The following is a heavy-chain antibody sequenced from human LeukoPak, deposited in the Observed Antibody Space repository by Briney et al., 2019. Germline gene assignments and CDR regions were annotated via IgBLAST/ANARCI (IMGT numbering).Heavy chain of an antibody. J-gene: IGHJ4*02. V-gene: IGHV3-30-3*01. Sequence: GGSLRLSCAASGFTFSSYAMHWVRQAPGKGLEWVAAISYDGSNKYYTASVKGRFTISRDNSMHTLYLQMNSLRAEDTAVYYCARTRYCSSTSCKKEIDYWGQGTLVTVSS. CDR3: ARTRYCSSTSCKKEIDY. CDR1: GFTFSSYA. CDR2: ISYDGSNK. D-gene: IGHD2-2*01.